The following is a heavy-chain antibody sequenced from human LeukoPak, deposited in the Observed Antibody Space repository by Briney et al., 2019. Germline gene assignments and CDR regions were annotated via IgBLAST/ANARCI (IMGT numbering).Heavy chain of an antibody. CDR1: GYTFTSYY. Sequence: RASVKVSCKASGYTFTSYYMHWVRQAPGQGLEWMGIINPSGGSTSYAQKLQGRVTMTRDTSTSTVYMELSSLRSEDTAVYYCARVPRKGALVVFHWGQGTLVTVSS. V-gene: IGHV1-46*01. J-gene: IGHJ4*02. CDR3: ARVPRKGALVVFH. D-gene: IGHD3-22*01. CDR2: INPSGGST.